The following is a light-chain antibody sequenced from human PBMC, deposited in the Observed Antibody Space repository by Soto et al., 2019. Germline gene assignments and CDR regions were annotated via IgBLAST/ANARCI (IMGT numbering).Light chain of an antibody. Sequence: IVLTQSPGTLSLSQGERATLSCRASQSVSSYLAWYQQKPGQAPRLLIHGASTRATGIPDRFSGSGSGTDFTLTISRLEPEDFAVYYCQQYANSRFTFGPGTKVDIK. J-gene: IGKJ3*01. V-gene: IGKV3-20*01. CDR3: QQYANSRFT. CDR2: GAS. CDR1: QSVSSY.